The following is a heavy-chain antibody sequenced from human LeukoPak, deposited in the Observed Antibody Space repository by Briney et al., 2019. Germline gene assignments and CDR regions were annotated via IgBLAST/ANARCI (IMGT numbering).Heavy chain of an antibody. CDR1: GGTFSSHV. CDR2: MNPNSGNT. D-gene: IGHD3-3*01. CDR3: ARGYPIQSYDFWSGYYSSFDY. J-gene: IGHJ4*02. Sequence: ASVKASCKASGGTFSSHVISWVRQAPGQGLEWMGWMNPNSGNTGYAQKFQGRVTITRNTSISTAYMELSSLRSEDTAVYYCARGYPIQSYDFWSGYYSSFDYWGQGTLVTVSS. V-gene: IGHV1-8*03.